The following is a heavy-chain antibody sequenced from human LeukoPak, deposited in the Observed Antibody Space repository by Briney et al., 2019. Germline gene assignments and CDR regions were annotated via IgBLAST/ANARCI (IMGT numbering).Heavy chain of an antibody. J-gene: IGHJ6*02. CDR1: GGSFSGYY. D-gene: IGHD3-10*01. Sequence: PSETLSLTCAVYGGSFSGYYWSWIRQPPGKGLEWIGEINHSGSTNYNPSLKSRVTISVDTSENQFSLKLSSVTAADTAVYYCASQNSPITVVRGVSHYYYYYGMDVWGQGTTVTVSS. V-gene: IGHV4-34*01. CDR2: INHSGST. CDR3: ASQNSPITVVRGVSHYYYYYGMDV.